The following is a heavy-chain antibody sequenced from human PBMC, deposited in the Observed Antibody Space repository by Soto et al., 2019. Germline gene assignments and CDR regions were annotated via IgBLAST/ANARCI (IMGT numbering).Heavy chain of an antibody. CDR3: ARDRLGLDYYGSGSHGDYYYYGMDV. V-gene: IGHV4-34*09. CDR2: IYYSGST. CDR1: GGSFSGYY. D-gene: IGHD3-10*01. J-gene: IGHJ6*02. Sequence: SETLSLTCAVYGGSFSGYYWSWIRQPPGKGLEWIGYIYYSGSTYYNPSLKSRVTISVDTSKNQFSLKLSSVTAADTAVYYCARDRLGLDYYGSGSHGDYYYYGMDVWGQGTTVTVSS.